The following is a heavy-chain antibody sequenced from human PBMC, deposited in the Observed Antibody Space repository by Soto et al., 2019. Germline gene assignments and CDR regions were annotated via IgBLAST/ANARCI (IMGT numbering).Heavy chain of an antibody. CDR1: GFTFRTYA. D-gene: IGHD4-17*01. CDR2: LTNTGAGT. CDR3: ATALAVTLGAFDI. J-gene: IGHJ3*02. V-gene: IGHV3-23*01. Sequence: GGSLGLSCAASGFTFRTYAMSWVRQAPGKGLEWVSGLTNTGAGTYYADSVKGRFTISRDNSRSTLYLQMSGLRVEDSATYYCATALAVTLGAFDIWGQGTVVTVS.